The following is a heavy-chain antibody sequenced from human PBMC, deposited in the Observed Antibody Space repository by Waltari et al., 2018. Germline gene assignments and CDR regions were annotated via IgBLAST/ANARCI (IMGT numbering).Heavy chain of an antibody. CDR2: IWYDGSNK. J-gene: IGHJ4*02. CDR3: ARGPKYYYDSSGHPLFDY. D-gene: IGHD3-22*01. Sequence: QAQLVESGGGVVQPGRSLRLSCAASGFTFSSYGMHWVRQAPGKGLEWVAVIWYDGSNKYYADSVKGRFTISRDNSKNTLYLQMNSLRAEDTAVYYCARGPKYYYDSSGHPLFDYWGQGTLVTVSS. CDR1: GFTFSSYG. V-gene: IGHV3-33*01.